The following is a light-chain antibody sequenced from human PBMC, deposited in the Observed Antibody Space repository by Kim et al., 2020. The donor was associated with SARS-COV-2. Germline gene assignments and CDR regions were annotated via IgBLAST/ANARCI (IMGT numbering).Light chain of an antibody. Sequence: DIQMAQSPSPLSASVGDRVTITCRASQGISNSLAWYRQKPGKVPMLLIYGASTLRSGVPSRFRGSGSGTDFTLTISSLQPEDAATYYCQKYNSAPWTFGQGTKVDIK. CDR2: GAS. V-gene: IGKV1-27*01. J-gene: IGKJ1*01. CDR3: QKYNSAPWT. CDR1: QGISNS.